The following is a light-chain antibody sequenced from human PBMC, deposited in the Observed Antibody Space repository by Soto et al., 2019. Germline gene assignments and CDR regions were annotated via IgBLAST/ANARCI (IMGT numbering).Light chain of an antibody. CDR1: ESLVHSDGRTY. V-gene: IGKV2-24*01. CDR3: VQLTHFPWT. Sequence: DVVMTQTPLSSPVTLGQPASISCRSSESLVHSDGRTYLSWLQQRPGQPPRLLLYLISNRFSGVPGGFSGRGAGTDFTLKISRVEAEDVGVYYCVQLTHFPWTFGQGTKVEIK. J-gene: IGKJ1*01. CDR2: LIS.